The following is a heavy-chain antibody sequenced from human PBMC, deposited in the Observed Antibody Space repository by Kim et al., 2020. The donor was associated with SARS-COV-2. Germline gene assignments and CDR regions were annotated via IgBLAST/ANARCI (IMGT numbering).Heavy chain of an antibody. V-gene: IGHV3-23*01. CDR3: ATSRAARVGAMNY. Sequence: GGSLRLSCAASGFTFSSYAMSWVRQAPGKGLEWVSAISGSGSSTYNADSVKGRFTISRDNSKNTLYLQMNSLRAEDTAVYYCATSRAARVGAMNYWGQGTLVTVSS. CDR1: GFTFSSYA. J-gene: IGHJ4*02. CDR2: ISGSGSST. D-gene: IGHD1-26*01.